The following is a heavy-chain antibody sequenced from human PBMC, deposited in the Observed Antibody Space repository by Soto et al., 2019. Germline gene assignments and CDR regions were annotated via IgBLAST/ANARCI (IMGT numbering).Heavy chain of an antibody. Sequence: QITLKESGPTLVKPTQTLTLTCTFSGFSLSTSGVGVGWIRQPPGKALEWLALIYWDDDKRYSPSLKSRLTIPKDPSKNQVVLTMTNMDPVDTATYYCAHSRVEKGFDYWGQGTLVTVSS. CDR1: GFSLSTSGVG. CDR3: AHSRVEKGFDY. CDR2: IYWDDDK. V-gene: IGHV2-5*02. J-gene: IGHJ4*02.